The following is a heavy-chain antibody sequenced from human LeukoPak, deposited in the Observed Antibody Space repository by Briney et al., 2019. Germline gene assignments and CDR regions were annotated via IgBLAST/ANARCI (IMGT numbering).Heavy chain of an antibody. D-gene: IGHD3-10*01. CDR2: IRSKAYGGTT. Sequence: GGSLRLSCTASGFTFGDYAMSWVRQAPGKGLEWVGFIRSKAYGGTTEYAASVKGRFTISRDDSKSIAYLQMNSLKTEDTAMYYCTRGVLLWFGELLRENYFDYWGQGTLVTVSS. CDR3: TRGVLLWFGELLRENYFDY. V-gene: IGHV3-49*04. J-gene: IGHJ4*02. CDR1: GFTFGDYA.